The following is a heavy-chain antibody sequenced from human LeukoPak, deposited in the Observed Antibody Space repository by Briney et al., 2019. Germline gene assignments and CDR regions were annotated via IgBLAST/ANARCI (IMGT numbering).Heavy chain of an antibody. CDR2: ISGSSSYT. J-gene: IGHJ4*02. CDR1: GFTFSDYY. CDR3: ARDMLYGESALDY. V-gene: IGHV3-11*06. Sequence: GGSLRLSCAASGFTFSDYYMSWIRQAPGKGLEWVSYISGSSSYTNNADSVKGRFTISRDNAKNSPYLQMNSLRAEDTAVYYCARDMLYGESALDYWGQGSLVTVSS. D-gene: IGHD4-17*01.